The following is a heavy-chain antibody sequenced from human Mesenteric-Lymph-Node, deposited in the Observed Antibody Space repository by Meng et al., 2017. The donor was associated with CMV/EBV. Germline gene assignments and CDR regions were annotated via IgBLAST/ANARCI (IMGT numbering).Heavy chain of an antibody. D-gene: IGHD2-2*02. CDR1: GGSISSYY. CDR2: IYYTGST. Sequence: GSLRLSCTVSGGSISSYYWSWIRQPPGKGLEWIGYIYYTGSTNYNPSLKSRVTISVDTSKNQFSLKLSSVTAADTAVYYCASAYCSSTSCYKNWFDPWGQGTLVTVSS. CDR3: ASAYCSSTSCYKNWFDP. J-gene: IGHJ5*02. V-gene: IGHV4-59*01.